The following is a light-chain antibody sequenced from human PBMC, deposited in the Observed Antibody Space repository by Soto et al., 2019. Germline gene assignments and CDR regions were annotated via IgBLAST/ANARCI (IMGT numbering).Light chain of an antibody. CDR2: DVS. Sequence: SALTQPRSVCGSPGQAVTISCTGTSSDVGGYNYVSWYQQHPGKAPKLMIYDVSKRPSGVPDRFSGSKSGNMASLTISGLQAEDEADYYCCSYAGSYTYVFGTGTKV. J-gene: IGLJ1*01. CDR1: SSDVGGYNY. CDR3: CSYAGSYTYV. V-gene: IGLV2-11*01.